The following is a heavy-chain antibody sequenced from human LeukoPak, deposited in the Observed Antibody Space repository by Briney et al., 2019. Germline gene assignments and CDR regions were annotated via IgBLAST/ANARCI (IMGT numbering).Heavy chain of an antibody. V-gene: IGHV4-61*02. Sequence: SETLSLTCTVSGGSISSSSYYWSWIRQPAGKGLEWIGRIHTSGSTNYNPSLKSRVTMSVDTSKNQFSLKLSSVTAADTAVYYCARDRYYYDSSGSVFDYWGQGTLVTVSS. CDR1: GGSISSSSYY. CDR2: IHTSGST. CDR3: ARDRYYYDSSGSVFDY. D-gene: IGHD3-22*01. J-gene: IGHJ4*02.